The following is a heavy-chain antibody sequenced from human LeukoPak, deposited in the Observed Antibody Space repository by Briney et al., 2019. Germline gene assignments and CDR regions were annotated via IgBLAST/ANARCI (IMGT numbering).Heavy chain of an antibody. CDR1: GFTVRSNY. Sequence: GGSLRLSCTASGFTVRSNYMGWVRQSPRKGLEWVSIMYSGGSTDYADSVKGRFIISRDHSKNPLYLQMNSLRAEDTAVYYCARDRYCSGGSCYGDAFDLWGQGTMVTVSS. D-gene: IGHD2-15*01. CDR2: MYSGGST. V-gene: IGHV3-53*01. CDR3: ARDRYCSGGSCYGDAFDL. J-gene: IGHJ3*01.